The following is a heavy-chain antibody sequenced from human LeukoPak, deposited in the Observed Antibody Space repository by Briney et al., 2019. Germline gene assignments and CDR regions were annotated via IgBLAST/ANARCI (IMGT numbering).Heavy chain of an antibody. D-gene: IGHD2-15*01. Sequence: ASVKVSCKASGYTFTSYDINWVRQATGQGLEWMGWMNPNSGNTGYAQKFQGRVTMTRNTSISTAYMELSSLRSEDTAVYYCAREGSGSCYSIDAFDIWGQGTMVTVSS. J-gene: IGHJ3*02. CDR3: AREGSGSCYSIDAFDI. CDR2: MNPNSGNT. V-gene: IGHV1-8*01. CDR1: GYTFTSYD.